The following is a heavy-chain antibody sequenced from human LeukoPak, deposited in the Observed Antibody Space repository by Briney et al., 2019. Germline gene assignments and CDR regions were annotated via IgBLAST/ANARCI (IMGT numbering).Heavy chain of an antibody. Sequence: AGGSLRLSCAASGFTFSSYGMSWVRQAPGKGLEWVSSIKNTGSTTYYGDAVKGRFTISRDNSDNILYLQMNSLRAEDSALYYCTKDRREGYPRDSYDVWGQGTAVTVSS. CDR3: TKDRREGYPRDSYDV. CDR2: IKNTGSTT. J-gene: IGHJ3*01. V-gene: IGHV3-23*01. CDR1: GFTFSSYG. D-gene: IGHD5-24*01.